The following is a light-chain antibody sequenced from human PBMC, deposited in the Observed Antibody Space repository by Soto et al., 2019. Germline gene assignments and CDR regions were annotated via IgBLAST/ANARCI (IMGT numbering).Light chain of an antibody. CDR3: QQFASSPGFT. CDR2: GAS. V-gene: IGKV3-20*01. J-gene: IGKJ3*01. Sequence: EIVLTQSRGTLSLSPGERATLSCRASQTINNRYLAWYQQKPGQAPRLLIYGASSRATGIPDRFSGSGSGTDFTLTISRLEPEDFAVYYCQQFASSPGFTFGPGTKVDMK. CDR1: QTINNRY.